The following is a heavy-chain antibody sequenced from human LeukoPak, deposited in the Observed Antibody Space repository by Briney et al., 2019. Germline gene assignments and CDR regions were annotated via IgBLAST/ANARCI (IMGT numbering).Heavy chain of an antibody. Sequence: SVKVSCKASGGTFSSYAISWVRQAPGQGLEWMGGIIPIFGTANYAQKFQGRVTITTDASTSTAYMELSSLRSEDTAVYYCASFILGAYYFDYWGQGTLVTVSS. J-gene: IGHJ4*02. V-gene: IGHV1-69*05. CDR2: IIPIFGTA. CDR1: GGTFSSYA. CDR3: ASFILGAYYFDY.